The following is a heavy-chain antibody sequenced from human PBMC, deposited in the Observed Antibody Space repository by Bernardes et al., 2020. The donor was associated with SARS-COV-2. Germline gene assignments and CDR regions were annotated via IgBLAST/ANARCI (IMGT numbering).Heavy chain of an antibody. V-gene: IGHV4-39*01. J-gene: IGHJ4*02. CDR2: IYYSGST. CDR3: ARLAVLRYFDWLLDPGYVDY. Sequence: ETLSLTCTVSGGSISSSSYYWGWIRQPPGKGLEWIGSIYYSGSTYYNPSLKSRVTISVDTSKNQFSLKLSSVTAADTAVYYCARLAVLRYFDWLLDPGYVDYWGQGTLVTGSS. CDR1: GGSISSSSYY. D-gene: IGHD3-9*01.